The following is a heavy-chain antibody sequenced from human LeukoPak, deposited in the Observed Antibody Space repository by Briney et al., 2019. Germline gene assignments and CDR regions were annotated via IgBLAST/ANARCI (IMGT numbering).Heavy chain of an antibody. V-gene: IGHV4-61*01. D-gene: IGHD6-6*01. CDR2: IYYSGST. CDR1: GGSVSSATYY. J-gene: IGHJ4*02. CDR3: ARVGQLVPGYFFDY. Sequence: SETLSLTCTVSGGSVSSATYYWSWIRQPPGKGLEWIGYIYYSGSTNYNPSFKSRVTISLDTSENQFSLKLTSVTAADTAVYYCARVGQLVPGYFFDYWGQGALVTVSS.